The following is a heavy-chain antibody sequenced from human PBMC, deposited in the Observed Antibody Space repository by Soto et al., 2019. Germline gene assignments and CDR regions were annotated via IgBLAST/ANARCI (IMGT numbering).Heavy chain of an antibody. CDR3: AALDTAMVKTAGY. J-gene: IGHJ4*02. CDR1: GYSISTYW. CDR2: VKQDGSEE. V-gene: IGHV3-7*01. D-gene: IGHD5-18*01. Sequence: EVQLVESGGGLVQPGGSLRLSCVASGYSISTYWMSWVRQAPGKGLEWVANVKQDGSEEYYVDSVKGRFTISRDNAKNSLYLQMNSLRAEDTAVYYCAALDTAMVKTAGYWGQGTLVTVSS.